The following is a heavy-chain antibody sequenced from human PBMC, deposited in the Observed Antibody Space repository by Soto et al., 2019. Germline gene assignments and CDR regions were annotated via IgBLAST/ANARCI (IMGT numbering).Heavy chain of an antibody. CDR1: GFTFSSYA. D-gene: IGHD4-4*01. Sequence: EVQLLESGGGLVQPGGSLRLSCAASGFTFSSYAMSWVRQAPGKGLEWVSAISGSGGSTYYADSVKGRFTISRDNSKNTLYLQMNSLRAEDTAVYYCAKSGGLFYSNYNDAFDIWGQGTMVTVSS. V-gene: IGHV3-23*01. CDR2: ISGSGGST. CDR3: AKSGGLFYSNYNDAFDI. J-gene: IGHJ3*02.